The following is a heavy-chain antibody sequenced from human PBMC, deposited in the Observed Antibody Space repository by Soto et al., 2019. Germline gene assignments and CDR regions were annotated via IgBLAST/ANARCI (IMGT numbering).Heavy chain of an antibody. Sequence: EVQLLESGGGLVQPGGSLRLSCAASGFTFASYAMNWVRQAPGKGLEWVSGIGGSGGSTYYTDSVKGRFTISRDNSKHTLYLQMNSLRADDTAVYYCAKDRSVDTRDWFDPWGQGTLVTVSS. CDR2: IGGSGGST. D-gene: IGHD5-18*01. CDR1: GFTFASYA. CDR3: AKDRSVDTRDWFDP. J-gene: IGHJ5*02. V-gene: IGHV3-23*01.